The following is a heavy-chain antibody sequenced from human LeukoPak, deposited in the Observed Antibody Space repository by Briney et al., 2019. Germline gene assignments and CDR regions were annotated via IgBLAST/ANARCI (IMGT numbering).Heavy chain of an antibody. V-gene: IGHV3-7*01. CDR3: ARSYSRFDY. J-gene: IGHJ4*02. CDR2: IKQDGREI. D-gene: IGHD6-13*01. CDR1: EFTFSSYW. Sequence: GGSLRLSCVASEFTFSSYWMSWVRQAPGRGLEWVANIKQDGREIYYVDSVKGRFTISRDNAKKSLYLQMNSLRAEGTAVYYCARSYSRFDYWGQGTLVTVSS.